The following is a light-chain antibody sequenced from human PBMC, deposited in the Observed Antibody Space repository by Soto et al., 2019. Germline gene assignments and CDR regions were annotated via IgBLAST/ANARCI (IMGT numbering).Light chain of an antibody. J-gene: IGKJ1*01. Sequence: VMTRSPATLAVSPGERATLSCRAGQSISSSDLAWYQQKPGQAPRLLIYAASTRATGTPARFSGSGSGTDFTLTISRLEPEDFAVYYCQQYYSSPWTFGLGTKVDTK. V-gene: IGKV3-20*01. CDR3: QQYYSSPWT. CDR1: QSISSSD. CDR2: AAS.